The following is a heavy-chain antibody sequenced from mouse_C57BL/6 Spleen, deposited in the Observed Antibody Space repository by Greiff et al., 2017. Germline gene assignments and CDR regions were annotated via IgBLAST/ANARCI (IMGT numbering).Heavy chain of an antibody. CDR1: GFNIKDYY. D-gene: IGHD1-1*01. Sequence: EVQGVESGAELVKPGASVKLSCTASGFNIKDYYMHWVKQRTEQGLEWIGRIDPEDGETKYAPKFQGKATITADTSSNTAYLQLSSLTSEDTAVYYCARGPSLYGSSYYYAMDYWGQGTSVTVSS. J-gene: IGHJ4*01. CDR3: ARGPSLYGSSYYYAMDY. V-gene: IGHV14-2*01. CDR2: IDPEDGET.